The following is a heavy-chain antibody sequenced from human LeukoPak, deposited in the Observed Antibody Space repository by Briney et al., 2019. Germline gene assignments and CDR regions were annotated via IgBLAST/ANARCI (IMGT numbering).Heavy chain of an antibody. CDR2: IYPGDSDT. V-gene: IGHV5-51*01. J-gene: IGHJ5*02. Sequence: GKSLKISCKGSGYSFTSYWIGWVRQMPGKGLEWMGIIYPGDSDTRYSPPFQGQVTISADKSISTAYLQWSSLKASDTAMYYCARRNPGYCSSTSCSLLNWFDPWGQGTLVTVSS. D-gene: IGHD2-2*01. CDR3: ARRNPGYCSSTSCSLLNWFDP. CDR1: GYSFTSYW.